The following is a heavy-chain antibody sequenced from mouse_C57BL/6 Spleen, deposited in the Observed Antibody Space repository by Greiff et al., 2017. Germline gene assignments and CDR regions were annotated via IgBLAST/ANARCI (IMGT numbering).Heavy chain of an antibody. J-gene: IGHJ4*01. CDR1: GYAFSRYW. CDR3: ARSYGNYDAMDY. CDR2: IYPGDGDT. V-gene: IGHV1-80*01. D-gene: IGHD2-1*01. Sequence: VQLQQSGAELVKPGASVKISCKASGYAFSRYWMNWVKQRPGKGLEWIGQIYPGDGDTNYNGKFKGKATLTADKSSSTAYMQRSSLTSEDSAVYFCARSYGNYDAMDYWGQGTSVTVSS.